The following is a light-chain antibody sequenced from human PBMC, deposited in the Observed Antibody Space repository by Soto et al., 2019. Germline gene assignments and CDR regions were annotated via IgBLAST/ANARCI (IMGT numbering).Light chain of an antibody. J-gene: IGLJ3*02. CDR3: AAWDDSLNGWV. CDR2: RNS. V-gene: IGLV1-44*01. Sequence: QSVLTQPPSASGTPGQRVTISCSGSSSNIGSNTVNWYQQLPGTAPKLLMYRNSQRASGVPDRFSGSRSGTSASLAISGLQSEDEADYYCAAWDDSLNGWVFGGGTQLTVL. CDR1: SSNIGSNT.